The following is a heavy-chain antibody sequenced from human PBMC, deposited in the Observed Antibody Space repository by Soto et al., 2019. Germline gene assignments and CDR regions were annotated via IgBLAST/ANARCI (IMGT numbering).Heavy chain of an antibody. Sequence: AASVKVSCKASGYTFTSYDINWVRQATGQGLEWMGWMNPNSGNTGYAQKFQGRVTMTRNTSISTAYMELSSLRSEDTAVYYCARGGYYYDSSGYYHPGGFDYWGQGTLVTVSS. CDR1: GYTFTSYD. J-gene: IGHJ4*02. CDR3: ARGGYYYDSSGYYHPGGFDY. D-gene: IGHD3-22*01. CDR2: MNPNSGNT. V-gene: IGHV1-8*01.